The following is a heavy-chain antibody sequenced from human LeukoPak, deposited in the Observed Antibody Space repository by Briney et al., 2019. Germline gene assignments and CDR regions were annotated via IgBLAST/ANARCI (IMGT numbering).Heavy chain of an antibody. CDR3: ARAESSGYYPPGY. CDR1: GFTFSSYS. Sequence: GGSLRLSCAASGFTFSSYSMNWVRQAPGKGLEWVSSISSSSSYIYYADSVKGRFTISRDTAKNSLYLQMNSLRAEDTAVYYCARAESSGYYPPGYWGQGTLVTVSS. D-gene: IGHD3-22*01. CDR2: ISSSSSYI. J-gene: IGHJ4*02. V-gene: IGHV3-21*01.